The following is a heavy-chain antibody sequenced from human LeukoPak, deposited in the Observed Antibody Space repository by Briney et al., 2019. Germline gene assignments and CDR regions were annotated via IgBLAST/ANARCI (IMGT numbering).Heavy chain of an antibody. CDR2: IYYSGST. CDR1: GGSVSSGSYY. CDR3: ARCSFSGYSSSWYGGDSKYYFDY. Sequence: NASETLSLTCTVSGGSVSSGSYYWSWIRQPPGKGLEWIGYIYYSGSTNYNPSLKSRVTISVDTSKNQFSLKLSSVTAADTAVYYCARCSFSGYSSSWYGGDSKYYFDYWGQGTLVTVSS. D-gene: IGHD6-13*01. J-gene: IGHJ4*02. V-gene: IGHV4-61*01.